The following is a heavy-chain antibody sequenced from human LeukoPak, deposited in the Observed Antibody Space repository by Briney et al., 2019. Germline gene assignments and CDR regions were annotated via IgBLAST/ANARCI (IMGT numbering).Heavy chain of an antibody. D-gene: IGHD3-10*01. J-gene: IGHJ4*02. CDR3: ARDVEGYRSRTFDY. CDR1: GFIFSNYA. V-gene: IGHV3-7*03. Sequence: GGSLRLSCAASGFIFSNYAMIWVRQAPGKGLEWVANIKQDGSEKYYVDSVKGRFTISRDNAKNSLYLQMNSLRAEDTAVYYCARDVEGYRSRTFDYWGQGTLVTVSS. CDR2: IKQDGSEK.